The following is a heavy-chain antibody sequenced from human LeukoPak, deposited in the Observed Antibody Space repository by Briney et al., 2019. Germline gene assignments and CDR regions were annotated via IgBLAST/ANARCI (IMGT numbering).Heavy chain of an antibody. CDR2: IYDSGST. V-gene: IGHV4-39*01. CDR3: ARGRYDYGDS. Sequence: SETLSLTCTVSGGSIRSSYYYWGWIRQPPGKGLEWIGSIYDSGSTYYNPSLKSRVTISVDTSKNQFSLKLNSVTAADTAVYYCARGRYDYGDSWGQGTLVTVSS. D-gene: IGHD3-16*01. CDR1: GGSIRSSYYY. J-gene: IGHJ4*02.